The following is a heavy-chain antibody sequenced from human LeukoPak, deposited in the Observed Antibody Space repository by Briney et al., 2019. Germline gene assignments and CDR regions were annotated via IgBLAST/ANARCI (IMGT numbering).Heavy chain of an antibody. J-gene: IGHJ4*02. V-gene: IGHV3-7*03. CDR3: AAQYYRTVVADDY. Sequence: GGSLRLSCAASGFMFSSNWMSWVRLAPGKGLEWVANIKEDGTETYYVDSVKGRFTISRDNAKNSLYLQMNSLRVEDTAVYYCAAQYYRTVVADDYWGQGTLVTVSS. CDR1: GFMFSSNW. D-gene: IGHD2-15*01. CDR2: IKEDGTET.